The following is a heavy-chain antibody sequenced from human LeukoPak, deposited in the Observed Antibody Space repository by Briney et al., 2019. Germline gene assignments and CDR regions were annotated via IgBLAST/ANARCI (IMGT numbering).Heavy chain of an antibody. D-gene: IGHD6-13*01. V-gene: IGHV4-39*01. CDR1: GGSISSSSYY. J-gene: IGHJ4*02. CDR2: IYYSGST. Sequence: PSETLSLTCTVSGGSISSSSYYWGWIRQPPGKGLEWIGSIYYSGSTYYNPSLKSRVTISVDTSKNQFSLKLSSVTAADTAVYYCAXXGSSWKTFDYWGQGTLVTVS. CDR3: AXXGSSWKTFDY.